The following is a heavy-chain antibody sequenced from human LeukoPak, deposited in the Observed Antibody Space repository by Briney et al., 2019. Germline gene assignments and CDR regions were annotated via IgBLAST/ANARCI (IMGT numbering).Heavy chain of an antibody. D-gene: IGHD3-16*01. V-gene: IGHV4-59*01. CDR2: VHSNGRT. CDR3: ARWGGEPHLPFDY. Sequence: SETLSLTCTVSGGSMTGYYWNWIRQPPGKGLEWVGYVHSNGRTTSSPSVRSRLSMSVDASKNEFSLRVNSVIAADTAVYYCARWGGEPHLPFDYWGQGILVSASS. CDR1: GGSMTGYY. J-gene: IGHJ4*02.